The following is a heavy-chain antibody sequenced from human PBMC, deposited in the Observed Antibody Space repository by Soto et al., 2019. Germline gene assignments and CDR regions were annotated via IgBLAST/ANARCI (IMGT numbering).Heavy chain of an antibody. J-gene: IGHJ4*02. Sequence: SETLSLTCTVSGGSISSGDYYWSWIRQPPGKGLEWIGYIYYSGSTNYNPSLKSRVTLSADTSKNQFSLKLSSVTAAETAVYYCARQIRDASGTYHFDYWGQGTLVTVSS. CDR2: IYYSGST. CDR1: GGSISSGDYY. CDR3: ARQIRDASGTYHFDY. D-gene: IGHD3-10*01. V-gene: IGHV4-30-4*01.